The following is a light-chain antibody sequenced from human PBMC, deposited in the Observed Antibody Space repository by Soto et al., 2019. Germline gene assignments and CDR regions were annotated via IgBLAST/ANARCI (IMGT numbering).Light chain of an antibody. V-gene: IGLV2-14*01. Sequence: QSALTQPASVSGSPGQSITISCTGSSCDVGAYHFVSWYQHHPGKAPKLILYEVTARPSGVSSRFSGSKSGNTASLTISGLQADDEANYYCSSYTSSNTPYVFXTGTKVTVL. CDR3: SSYTSSNTPYV. J-gene: IGLJ1*01. CDR1: SCDVGAYHF. CDR2: EVT.